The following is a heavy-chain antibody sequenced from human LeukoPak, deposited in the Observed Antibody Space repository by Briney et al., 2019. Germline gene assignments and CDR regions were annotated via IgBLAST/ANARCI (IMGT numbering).Heavy chain of an antibody. D-gene: IGHD3-22*01. Sequence: GGSLRLSCAASGFTFSSYAMSWVRQTPGKGLEWVSSISSSSSYIYYADSVKGRFTISRDNAKNSLYLQMNSLRAEDTAVYYCVRDDSSGYFDYWGQGTLVTVSS. CDR3: VRDDSSGYFDY. CDR2: ISSSSSYI. V-gene: IGHV3-21*01. CDR1: GFTFSSYA. J-gene: IGHJ4*02.